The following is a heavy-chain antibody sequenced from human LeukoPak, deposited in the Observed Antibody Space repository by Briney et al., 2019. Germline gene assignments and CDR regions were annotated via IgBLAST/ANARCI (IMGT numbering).Heavy chain of an antibody. J-gene: IGHJ5*02. CDR3: AKEPASGGWFDP. D-gene: IGHD2-15*01. CDR1: GFTFSSYA. V-gene: IGHV3-23*01. CDR2: ISGTGGRT. Sequence: GGSLRLSCAASGFTFSSYAMSWVRQAPGKGLEWVSAISGTGGRTYYADSVKGRFTISRDNSKNTLYLQMNSLRAEDTAVYYCAKEPASGGWFDPWGQGTLVAVSS.